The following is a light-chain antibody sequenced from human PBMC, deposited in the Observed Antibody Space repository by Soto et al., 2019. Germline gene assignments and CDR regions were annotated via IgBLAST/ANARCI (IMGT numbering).Light chain of an antibody. CDR1: QSVSTN. V-gene: IGKV3-20*01. CDR3: QQYGSSPLT. Sequence: EIVMTQSPATLSVSPGERATLSCRTSQSVSTNLAWYQQKPGQAPRLLIYGASNRATGIPDRFSGSGSETDFTLTISSLEPEDFAVYYCQQYGSSPLTFGGGTKVDIK. J-gene: IGKJ4*01. CDR2: GAS.